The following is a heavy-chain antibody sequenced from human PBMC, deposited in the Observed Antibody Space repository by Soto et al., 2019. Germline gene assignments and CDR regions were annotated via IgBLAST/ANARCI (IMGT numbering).Heavy chain of an antibody. D-gene: IGHD6-13*01. CDR3: ARDMGPTSIAAAEGPYYYGMDV. CDR2: IYTSGST. CDR1: GGSISSYY. J-gene: IGHJ6*02. V-gene: IGHV4-4*07. Sequence: SETLSLTCTVSGGSISSYYCSWIRQPAGKGLEWIGRIYTSGSTNYNPSLKSRVTMSVDTSKNQFSLKLSSVTAADTAVYYCARDMGPTSIAAAEGPYYYGMDVWGQGTTVTVSS.